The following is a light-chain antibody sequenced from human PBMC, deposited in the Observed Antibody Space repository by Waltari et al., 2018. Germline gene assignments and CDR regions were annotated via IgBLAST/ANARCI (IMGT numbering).Light chain of an antibody. V-gene: IGKV3-20*01. CDR2: ATS. CDR1: QSGGRS. CDR3: QHYVRLPVT. J-gene: IGKJ1*01. Sequence: VLLQSSGTLSLSPSERDTISCRTSQSGGRSLAWYQQKRGRAPSHLIYATSTRATGIPDRFSGSGSGTDFSLTISRLGPEEFAVYYCQHYVRLPVTFGLGTKVEIK.